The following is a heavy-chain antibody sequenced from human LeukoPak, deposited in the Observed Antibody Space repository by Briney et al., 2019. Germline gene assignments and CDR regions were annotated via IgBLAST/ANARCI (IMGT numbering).Heavy chain of an antibody. CDR1: GYTFTSYD. Sequence: ASVSVSCKASGYTFTSYDINGVRHAPGQGREGMGWMNPNSGNTGYAQKFQGRVTMTRNTSISTAYMELSSLRSEDTAVYYCARRLNYYYMDVWGKGTTVTVSS. CDR2: MNPNSGNT. J-gene: IGHJ6*03. V-gene: IGHV1-8*01. CDR3: ARRLNYYYMDV.